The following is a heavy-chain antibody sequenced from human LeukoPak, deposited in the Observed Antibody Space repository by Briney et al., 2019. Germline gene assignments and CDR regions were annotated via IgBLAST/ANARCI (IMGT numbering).Heavy chain of an antibody. CDR3: ARDRNYYDSRGYHRVDY. CDR1: GFTFSSYW. V-gene: IGHV3-74*01. Sequence: PGGSLRLSCAASGFTFSSYWMHWVRQAPGKGLVWVSRINSDGSSTSYADSVKGRFTISRDNAKNALYLQMNGLRAEDTAVYYCARDRNYYDSRGYHRVDYWGQGTLVTVSS. CDR2: INSDGSST. D-gene: IGHD3-22*01. J-gene: IGHJ4*02.